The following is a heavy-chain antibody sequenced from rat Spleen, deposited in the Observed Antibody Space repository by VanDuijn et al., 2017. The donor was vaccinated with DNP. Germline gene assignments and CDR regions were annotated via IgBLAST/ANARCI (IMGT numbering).Heavy chain of an antibody. Sequence: QVQLKESGPVLVQASETLSLTCTVSGFSLTNYGVVWVRQSPGKGLEWMGIIWGHGSTDYSSTLKSRLSINRDTSKSQVFLEMNSLQTEDTAIYFCTLRNNPPFAYWGQGTLVTVSS. J-gene: IGHJ3*01. CDR3: TLRNNPPFAY. CDR1: GFSLTNYG. V-gene: IGHV2S75*01. CDR2: IWGHGST. D-gene: IGHD1-10*01.